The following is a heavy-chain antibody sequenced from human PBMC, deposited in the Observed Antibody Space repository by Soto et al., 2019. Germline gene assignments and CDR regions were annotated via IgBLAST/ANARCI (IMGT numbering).Heavy chain of an antibody. Sequence: SETLSLTCSVSGGSISSYYWSWIRQPAGKGLEWIGRIYTSGSTNYNPSLKSRVTMSVDTSKNQFSLKLSSVTAADTAVYYCARDSAGGDVWGSYRYYLAPYYFDYWGQGTLVTVSS. CDR3: ARDSAGGDVWGSYRYYLAPYYFDY. V-gene: IGHV4-4*07. CDR1: GGSISSYY. J-gene: IGHJ4*02. CDR2: IYTSGST. D-gene: IGHD3-16*02.